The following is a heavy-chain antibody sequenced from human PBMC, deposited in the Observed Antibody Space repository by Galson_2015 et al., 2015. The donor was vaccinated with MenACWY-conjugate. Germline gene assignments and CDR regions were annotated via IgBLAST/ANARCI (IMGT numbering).Heavy chain of an antibody. Sequence: SVKVSCKASGYTFTSYYMHWVRQAPGQGLEWMGIINPSGGSTSYAQKFQGRVTMTRDTSTSTVYMELSSLRSEDTAVYYCARGHNNQSKDPPGAFDYSGQGTLVTVSS. V-gene: IGHV1-46*01. CDR3: ARGHNNQSKDPPGAFDY. CDR1: GYTFTSYY. CDR2: INPSGGST. J-gene: IGHJ4*02. D-gene: IGHD1-14*01.